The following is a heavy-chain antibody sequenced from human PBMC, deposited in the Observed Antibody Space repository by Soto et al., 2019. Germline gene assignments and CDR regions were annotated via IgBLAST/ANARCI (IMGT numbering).Heavy chain of an antibody. V-gene: IGHV3-7*01. D-gene: IGHD5-12*01. J-gene: IGHJ5*02. CDR2: INRDGSER. Sequence: GGSLRLSCEAYGFTFSSYWMGWVRQAPGKGLEWVANINRDGSERYYVDSVKGRFTISRDNAKNSVYLQMSSLRAEDSAVYYCARDPIRGDGYVFDPWGQGALVTVSS. CDR1: GFTFSSYW. CDR3: ARDPIRGDGYVFDP.